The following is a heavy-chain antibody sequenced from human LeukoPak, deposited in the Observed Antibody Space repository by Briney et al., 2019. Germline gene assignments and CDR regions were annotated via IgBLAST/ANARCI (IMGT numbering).Heavy chain of an antibody. CDR3: AREQRGGLSANLGGLFASYYTYYYMDV. D-gene: IGHD3-16*01. CDR2: ISDSGGRT. CDR1: GITLSNYG. J-gene: IGHJ6*03. Sequence: GGSLRLSCAVSGITLSNYGMSWVRQAPGKGLEWVAGISDSGGRTNYADSVKGRFTISRDNPKNTLYLQMNSLRSEDTAAYFCAREQRGGLSANLGGLFASYYTYYYMDVWGRGTTVTVSS. V-gene: IGHV3-23*01.